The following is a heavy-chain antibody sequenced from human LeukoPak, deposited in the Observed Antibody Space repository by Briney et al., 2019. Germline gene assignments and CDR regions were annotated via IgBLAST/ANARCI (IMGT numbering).Heavy chain of an antibody. CDR3: AKVRVAAAGRDSFDI. CDR1: GFTFSTYA. CDR2: MGGTDGVA. D-gene: IGHD6-13*01. V-gene: IGHV3-23*01. J-gene: IGHJ3*02. Sequence: GGSLRLSCAASGFTFSTYAMSWVRQAPGKGLEWVSGMGGTDGVAYYADSVKGRFTISRDNSKNTLYLQMNSLRAEDTAVYYCAKVRVAAAGRDSFDIWGQGTMVTVSS.